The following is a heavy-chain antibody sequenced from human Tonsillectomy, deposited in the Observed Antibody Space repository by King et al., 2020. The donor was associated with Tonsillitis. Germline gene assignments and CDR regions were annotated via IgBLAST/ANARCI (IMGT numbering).Heavy chain of an antibody. D-gene: IGHD2-2*01. J-gene: IGHJ6*02. Sequence: VQLVESGGGLVQPGGSLRLSCAASGFTFSTYTMNWVRQAPGKGLEWVSYISSGSSTMYYADSVKGRFSISRDNAKNSLYLQMNSLGDEDTALYYCGGYCSSTSCYSYAMDVWGQGTTVTVSS. V-gene: IGHV3-48*02. CDR2: ISSGSSTM. CDR3: GGYCSSTSCYSYAMDV. CDR1: GFTFSTYT.